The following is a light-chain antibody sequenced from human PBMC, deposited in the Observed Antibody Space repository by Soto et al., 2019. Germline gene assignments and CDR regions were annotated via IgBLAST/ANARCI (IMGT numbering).Light chain of an antibody. CDR2: DAS. CDR1: QSVSSY. Sequence: EIVLTQSPDTLSLSPGERATLSCRASQSVSSYLAWYQQKPGQAPRLLIYDASNRATGIPARFSGSGSGTDFILTISRLEPEDFAVYYCQQRSNWPPLTFGGGTKVDMK. CDR3: QQRSNWPPLT. V-gene: IGKV3-11*01. J-gene: IGKJ4*01.